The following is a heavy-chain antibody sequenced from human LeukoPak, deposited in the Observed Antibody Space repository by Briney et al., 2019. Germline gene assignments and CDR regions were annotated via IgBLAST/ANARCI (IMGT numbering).Heavy chain of an antibody. CDR1: GYTFTGYY. CDR3: ARDNYSYGYIGD. V-gene: IGHV1-2*02. D-gene: IGHD5-18*01. CDR2: INPNSGGT. J-gene: IGHJ4*02. Sequence: ASVKVSCKASGYTFTGYYMHWVRQAPRQGLEWMGWINPNSGGTNYAQKFQGRVTMTRDTSISTAYMELSRLRSDDTAVYYCARDNYSYGYIGDWGQGILVTVSS.